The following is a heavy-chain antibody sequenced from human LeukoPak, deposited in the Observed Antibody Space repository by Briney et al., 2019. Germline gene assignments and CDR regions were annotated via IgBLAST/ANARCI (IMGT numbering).Heavy chain of an antibody. CDR3: AEVGATTPGAFDI. CDR2: IYYSGST. D-gene: IGHD1-26*01. CDR1: GGSISSYY. Sequence: MASETLSLTCTVSGGSISSYYWSWIRQPPGKGLEWIGYIYYSGSTNYNPSLKSRVTMSVDTSKNQFSLKLSSVTAADTAVYYCAEVGATTPGAFDIWGQGTMVTVSS. J-gene: IGHJ3*02. V-gene: IGHV4-59*12.